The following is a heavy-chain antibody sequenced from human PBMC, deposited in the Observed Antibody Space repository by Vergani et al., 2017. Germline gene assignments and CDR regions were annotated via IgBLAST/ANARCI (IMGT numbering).Heavy chain of an antibody. D-gene: IGHD2-2*02. J-gene: IGHJ4*02. CDR2: IIPIFGTA. CDR1: GGTFSSYA. CDR3: AREDTPGPRPLDY. Sequence: QVQLVQSGAEVKQPGSSVKVSCKASGGTFSSYAISWVRQAPGQGLEWMGGIIPIFGTANYAQKFQGRVTSTTDESTSTAYMELSSLRSEETAVYYGAREDTPGPRPLDYWGQGTLVTVSS. V-gene: IGHV1-69*01.